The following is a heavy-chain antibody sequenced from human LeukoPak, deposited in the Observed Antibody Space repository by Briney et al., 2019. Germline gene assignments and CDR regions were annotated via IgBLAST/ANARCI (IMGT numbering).Heavy chain of an antibody. V-gene: IGHV3-74*03. J-gene: IGHJ4*02. CDR3: AGFPYPG. CDR1: GFTFSHYW. CDR2: INPDGSDP. Sequence: GGSLRLSCAASGFTFSHYWMHWVRQAPGKGLLWVSRINPDGSDPTYADSVKGRFTISRDNAKNTLYLQMNSLRAEDSAVYFCAGFPYPGWGQGTLVTVSS.